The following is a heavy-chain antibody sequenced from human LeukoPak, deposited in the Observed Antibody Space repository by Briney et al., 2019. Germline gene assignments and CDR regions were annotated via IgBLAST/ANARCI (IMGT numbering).Heavy chain of an antibody. CDR1: GFTFSSYA. CDR3: AKDLSWELWGGEAFDI. D-gene: IGHD3-16*01. V-gene: IGHV3-30*02. Sequence: PGGSLRLSCAASGFTFSSYAMHWVRQAPGKGLEWVTFIRYDGSNKYYADSVKGRFTISRDNSKNTLYLQMNSLRAEDTAVYYCAKDLSWELWGGEAFDIWGQGTMVTVSS. J-gene: IGHJ3*02. CDR2: IRYDGSNK.